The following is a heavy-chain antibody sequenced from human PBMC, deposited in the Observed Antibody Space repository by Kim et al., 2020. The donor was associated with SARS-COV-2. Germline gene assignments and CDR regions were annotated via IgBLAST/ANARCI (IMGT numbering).Heavy chain of an antibody. J-gene: IGHJ6*02. D-gene: IGHD3-10*01. Sequence: ASVKVSCKASGYTFTSYDINWVRQATGQGLEWMGWMNPNSGNTGYAQKFQGRVTMTRNTSISTAYMELSSLRSEDTAVYYCARGNLPKVVRFGKRYGMDVWGQGTTVTVSS. CDR2: MNPNSGNT. V-gene: IGHV1-8*01. CDR1: GYTFTSYD. CDR3: ARGNLPKVVRFGKRYGMDV.